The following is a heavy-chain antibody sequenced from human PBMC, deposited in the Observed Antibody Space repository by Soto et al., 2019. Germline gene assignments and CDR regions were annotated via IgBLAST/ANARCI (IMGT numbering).Heavy chain of an antibody. Sequence: SETLSLTCAVHGGSFSGYYWSWIRQPPGKGLEWIGEINHSGSTNYNPSLKSRVTISVDTSKNQFSLKLSSVTAADTAVYYCARGPGRYCSSTSCYLWHAFDIWGQGTMVTVSS. J-gene: IGHJ3*02. CDR3: ARGPGRYCSSTSCYLWHAFDI. CDR2: INHSGST. V-gene: IGHV4-34*01. CDR1: GGSFSGYY. D-gene: IGHD2-2*01.